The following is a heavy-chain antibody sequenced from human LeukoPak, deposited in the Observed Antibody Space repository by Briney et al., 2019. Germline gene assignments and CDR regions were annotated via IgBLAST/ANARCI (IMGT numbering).Heavy chain of an antibody. CDR2: IYYTGGT. CDR1: GGSISSYY. V-gene: IGHV4-59*08. CDR3: ARHTGIAFYFDY. J-gene: IGHJ4*02. Sequence: NPSETLSLTCTVSGGSISSYYWSWIRQPPGKGLEWIGYIYYTGGTNYNPSLKSRVTISVDTSKNQFSLKLSSVTAADTAVYYCARHTGIAFYFDYWGQGTLVTVSS. D-gene: IGHD6-13*01.